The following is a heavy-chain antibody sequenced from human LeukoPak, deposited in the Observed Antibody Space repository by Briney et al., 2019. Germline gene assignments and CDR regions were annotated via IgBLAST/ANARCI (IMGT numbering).Heavy chain of an antibody. CDR3: AREDQQLLLYPVRWFDP. Sequence: SQTLSLTCAISGDSVSSNSAAWNWIRQSTSRGLEWLGRTYYRSKWYNDYAVSVKSRITINPDTSKNQFSLQLNSVTPEDTAVYYCAREDQQLLLYPVRWFDPWGQGTLVTVSS. V-gene: IGHV6-1*01. CDR2: TYYRSKWYN. J-gene: IGHJ5*02. CDR1: GDSVSSNSAA. D-gene: IGHD2-2*02.